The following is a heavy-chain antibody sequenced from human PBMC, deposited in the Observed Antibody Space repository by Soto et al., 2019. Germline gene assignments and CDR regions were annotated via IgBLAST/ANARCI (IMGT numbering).Heavy chain of an antibody. CDR2: INPNSGGT. CDR1: GYTFTGYY. CDR3: ARGSDYSDYWRLEF. V-gene: IGHV1-2*04. J-gene: IGHJ4*02. Sequence: ASVKVSCKASGYTFTGYYMHWVRQAPGQGLEWMGWINPNSGGTNYAQKFQGWVTMTRDTSISTVYMELRRLTFDDTAVYYCARGSDYSDYWRLEFWGKGTMVTVSS. D-gene: IGHD4-17*01.